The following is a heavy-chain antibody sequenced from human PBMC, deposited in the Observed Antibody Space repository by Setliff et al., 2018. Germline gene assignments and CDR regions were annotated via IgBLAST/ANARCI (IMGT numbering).Heavy chain of an antibody. J-gene: IGHJ5*02. Sequence: ASVKVSCKASGYTFSNYGITWVRQAPGQGLEWMGWISAYSGNTKYALTLQGRVTMTTDPSTTTAYLELRSLTSDDTAVYYCMRLVRFCSRTVCQRTSGDEAWGQGTLVTVSS. CDR2: ISAYSGNT. D-gene: IGHD3-3*01. V-gene: IGHV1-18*04. CDR3: MRLVRFCSRTVCQRTSGDEA. CDR1: GYTFSNYG.